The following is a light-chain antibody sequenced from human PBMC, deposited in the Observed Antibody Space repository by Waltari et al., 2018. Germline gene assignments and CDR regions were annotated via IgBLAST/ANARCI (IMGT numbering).Light chain of an antibody. CDR1: SSNIGSNY. CDR2: YSN. J-gene: IGLJ2*01. CDR3: AAWDNSLSSVL. Sequence: SVLTQPPSASGAPGLSVTISCSGSSSNIGSNYVYWYQQLPGTAPKLLIYYSNQRPSGVPDRFSASKSGTSASLAITGLRSEDEADYYCAAWDNSLSSVLFGGGTRLTVL. V-gene: IGLV1-47*02.